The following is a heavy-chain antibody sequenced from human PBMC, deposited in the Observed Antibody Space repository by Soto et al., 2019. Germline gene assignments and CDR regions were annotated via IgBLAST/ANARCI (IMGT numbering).Heavy chain of an antibody. CDR2: IKRIIDGGTA. J-gene: IGHJ4*02. D-gene: IGHD3-3*01. V-gene: IGHV3-15*01. CDR1: GFSFTNAW. Sequence: GGSLRLSCAASGFSFTNAWMSWVRQAPGKGLEWVGRIKRIIDGGTADYAAPVKGRFTISRDDSKNTLYLQLNSLKTEDTAVYYCSTGSIFGVTTHAEDYWGQGTLVTVSS. CDR3: STGSIFGVTTHAEDY.